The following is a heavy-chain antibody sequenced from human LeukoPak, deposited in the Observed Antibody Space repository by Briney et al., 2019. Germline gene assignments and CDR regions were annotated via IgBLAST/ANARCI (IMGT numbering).Heavy chain of an antibody. J-gene: IGHJ4*02. CDR1: GGTFSSYA. CDR3: ATNYYGSGSQGPYYFDY. V-gene: IGHV1-69*06. CDR2: IIPIFGTA. Sequence: ASVKVSCKASGGTFSSYAISWVRQAPGQGLEWMGGIIPIFGTANYAQRFQGRVTITADKSTSTAYMELSSLRSEDTAVYYCATNYYGSGSQGPYYFDYWGQGTLVTVSS. D-gene: IGHD3-10*01.